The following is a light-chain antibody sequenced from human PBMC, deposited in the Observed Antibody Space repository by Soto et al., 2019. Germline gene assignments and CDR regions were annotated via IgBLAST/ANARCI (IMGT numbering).Light chain of an antibody. J-gene: IGLJ1*01. Sequence: QSVLTQPASVSGSPGQSITISCTGTSSDVGGYNYVSWYQQHPGKAPKLMIYEVNNRPSGVSNRFSGSKSGNTASLTISGLQADDEADDYCSSYISSSPYVFGTGTKVTVL. CDR1: SSDVGGYNY. CDR3: SSYISSSPYV. V-gene: IGLV2-14*01. CDR2: EVN.